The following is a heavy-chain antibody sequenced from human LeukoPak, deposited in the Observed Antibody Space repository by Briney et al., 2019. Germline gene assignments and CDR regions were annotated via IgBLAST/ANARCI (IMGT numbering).Heavy chain of an antibody. V-gene: IGHV3-7*03. J-gene: IGHJ4*02. CDR1: GLIFSNYW. CDR2: IKEDGSET. D-gene: IGHD3-16*01. Sequence: GGSLRLSCAASGLIFSNYWMTWVRQAPGKGLEWVANIKEDGSETYYVDSVKGRFTISRDNSKNTLYLQMNSLRAEDTAVYYCAKDLGGSGDYWGQGTLVTVSS. CDR3: AKDLGGSGDY.